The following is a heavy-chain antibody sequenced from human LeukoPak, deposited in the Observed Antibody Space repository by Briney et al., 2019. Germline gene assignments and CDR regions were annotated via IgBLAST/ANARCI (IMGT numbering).Heavy chain of an antibody. CDR1: GFAFSSYT. D-gene: IGHD3-3*01. V-gene: IGHV3-48*02. CDR2: ISRSSSTI. CDR3: ARGVDY. Sequence: GGSLRLSCAASGFAFSSYTMNWVRQAPGKGLEWVSYISRSSSTIYYADSVKGRFTISRANAKNSLYLQMNSLRDEDTAMYYCARGVDYWGQGTLVTVSS. J-gene: IGHJ4*02.